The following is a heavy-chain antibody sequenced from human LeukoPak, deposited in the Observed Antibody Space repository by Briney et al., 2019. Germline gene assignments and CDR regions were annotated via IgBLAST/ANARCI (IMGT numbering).Heavy chain of an antibody. CDR2: ISSLGSTI. D-gene: IGHD5-24*01. CDR1: GSTFSTYS. Sequence: GGSLRLSCAASGSTFSTYSMNWVRQAPGKGLEWVSYISSLGSTIYYADSVKGRFTIFRDNAKNSLYLQMDGLRAEDTAVYYCARGEQEMATMSIDYWGQGTLVTVSS. V-gene: IGHV3-48*01. J-gene: IGHJ4*02. CDR3: ARGEQEMATMSIDY.